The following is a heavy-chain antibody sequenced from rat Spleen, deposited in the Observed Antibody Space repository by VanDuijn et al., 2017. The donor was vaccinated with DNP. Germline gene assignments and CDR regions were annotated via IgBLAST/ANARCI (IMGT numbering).Heavy chain of an antibody. CDR1: GYSITSSYR. Sequence: EVQLQESGPGLVKPSQSLSLTCSVTGYSITSSYRWNWIRKFPGNKLEWMGYINNPGSTNYNPSLKSRISITRDTSKNQFFLQVNSVTTEDTAIYYCARSGLGRGFAYWGQGTLVTVSS. CDR2: INNPGST. V-gene: IGHV3-3*01. J-gene: IGHJ3*01. CDR3: ARSGLGRGFAY. D-gene: IGHD5-1*01.